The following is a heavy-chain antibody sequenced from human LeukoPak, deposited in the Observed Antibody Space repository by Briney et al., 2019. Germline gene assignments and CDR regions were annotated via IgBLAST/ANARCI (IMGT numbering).Heavy chain of an antibody. CDR2: MNPNSGNT. V-gene: IGHV1-8*03. Sequence: ASVKVSCTASGYTFSSYDFNWVRQATGQGLEWMGWMNPNSGNTGYAQKFQGRVTITRNTSITTTYMELSSLRSEDTAVYYCVRGTRLAHYYMDVWGKGTTVTVSS. CDR3: VRGTRLAHYYMDV. J-gene: IGHJ6*03. D-gene: IGHD6-19*01. CDR1: GYTFSSYD.